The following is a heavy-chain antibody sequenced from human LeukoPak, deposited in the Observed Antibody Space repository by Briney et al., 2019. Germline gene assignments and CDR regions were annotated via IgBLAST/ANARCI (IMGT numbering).Heavy chain of an antibody. J-gene: IGHJ4*02. CDR1: GFTFDNYA. V-gene: IGHV3-9*01. Sequence: GGSLRLSCAASGFTFDNYAMHWVRQAPGKGLEWVSGISRNSGSIGYADSVKGRFTISRDNAKNSLYLQMNSLRAEDTALYYCAKDGTYDYFDYWGQGTLVTVSS. D-gene: IGHD3-16*01. CDR2: ISRNSGSI. CDR3: AKDGTYDYFDY.